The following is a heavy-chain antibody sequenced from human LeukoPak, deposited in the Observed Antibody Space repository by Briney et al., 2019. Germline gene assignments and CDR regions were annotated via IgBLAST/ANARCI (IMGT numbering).Heavy chain of an antibody. CDR1: GFTFSSYS. CDR2: ISSSSSYI. V-gene: IGHV3-21*01. D-gene: IGHD6-25*01. J-gene: IGHJ4*02. CDR3: AHSLYGSAATGY. Sequence: GGSLRLSCAASGFTFSSYSMNWVRQAPGKGLEWVSFISSSSSYIYYADSVRGRFTISRDNAKNSLYLRMNSLRAEDTAVYYCAHSLYGSAATGYWGQGTLVTVSS.